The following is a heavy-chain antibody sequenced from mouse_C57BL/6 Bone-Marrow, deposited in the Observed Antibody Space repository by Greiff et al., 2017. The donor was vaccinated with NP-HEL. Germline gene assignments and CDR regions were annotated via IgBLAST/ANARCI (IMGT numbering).Heavy chain of an antibody. CDR1: GYAFTNYL. D-gene: IGHD2-2*01. Sequence: VQLQQSGAELVRPGTSVKVSCKASGYAFTNYLIEWVKQRPGQGLEWIGVINPGSGGTNYNEKFKGKATLTADKSSSTAYMQLSSLTSEDSAVYFCARHGYAWFAYWGQGTLVTVSA. J-gene: IGHJ3*01. V-gene: IGHV1-54*01. CDR2: INPGSGGT. CDR3: ARHGYAWFAY.